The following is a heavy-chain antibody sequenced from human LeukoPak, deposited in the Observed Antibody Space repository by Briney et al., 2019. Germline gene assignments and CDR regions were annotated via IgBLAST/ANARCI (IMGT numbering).Heavy chain of an antibody. CDR3: TRASFDH. V-gene: IGHV1-18*01. CDR2: ISTYNGNT. J-gene: IGHJ4*02. CDR1: GYTFVTYG. Sequence: ASVKVSCKASGYTFVTYGINWVRQAPGQRPEWMGWISTYNGNTKYALKFQDRVTLTRDTSTTTAYVELRSLTSDDRAVYYCTRASFDHWGQGTLVIVSS.